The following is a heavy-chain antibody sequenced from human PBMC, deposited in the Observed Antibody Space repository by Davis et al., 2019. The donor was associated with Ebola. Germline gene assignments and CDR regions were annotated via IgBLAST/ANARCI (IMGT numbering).Heavy chain of an antibody. CDR2: INHSGST. D-gene: IGHD1-26*01. Sequence: MPSETLSLTCAVYGGSFSGYYWSWIRQPPGKGLEWIGEINHSGSTNYNPSLKSRVTISVDTSKNQFSLKLSSVTAADTAVYYCVRDSIEGATTFDYWGQGTLVTVSS. CDR3: VRDSIEGATTFDY. V-gene: IGHV4-34*01. CDR1: GGSFSGYY. J-gene: IGHJ4*02.